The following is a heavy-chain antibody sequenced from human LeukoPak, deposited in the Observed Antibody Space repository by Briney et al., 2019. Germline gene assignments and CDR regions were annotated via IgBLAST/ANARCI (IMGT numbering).Heavy chain of an antibody. CDR3: ARDGYSGYDQTSGY. Sequence: PGGSLRLSCAASGFTFSSYSMNWVRQAPGKGLEWVSSISSSSSYIYYADSVKGRFTISRDNAKNSLYLQMNSLRAEDTAVYYCARDGYSGYDQTSGYWGQGTLVTVSS. V-gene: IGHV3-21*01. CDR2: ISSSSSYI. CDR1: GFTFSSYS. J-gene: IGHJ4*02. D-gene: IGHD5-12*01.